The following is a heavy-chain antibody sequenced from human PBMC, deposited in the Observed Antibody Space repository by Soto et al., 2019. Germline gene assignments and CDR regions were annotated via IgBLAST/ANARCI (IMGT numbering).Heavy chain of an antibody. D-gene: IGHD6-13*01. Sequence: PSETLSLTCTVSGASISSSGYYLGWIRPPPGKGLDWIGSIYYSGSTYYNPSLKSRVTISVDTSKNQFSLKLSSVTAADTAVYYCARQLLSSSWYGSWFDPWGQGTLVTVSS. CDR2: IYYSGST. J-gene: IGHJ5*02. CDR1: GASISSSGYY. CDR3: ARQLLSSSWYGSWFDP. V-gene: IGHV4-39*01.